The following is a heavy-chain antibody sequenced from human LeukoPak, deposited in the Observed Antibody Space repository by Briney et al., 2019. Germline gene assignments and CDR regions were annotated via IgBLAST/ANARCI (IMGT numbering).Heavy chain of an antibody. D-gene: IGHD2-15*01. V-gene: IGHV1-18*01. Sequence: ASVKVSCKASGYTFTSYGISWVRQAPGQGLEWMGWISAYNGNTNYAQKLQGRVTMTTDTSTSTAYMELRSLRSDDTAVCYCARGIGYCSGGSCYPLDYWGQGTLVTVSS. CDR1: GYTFTSYG. CDR3: ARGIGYCSGGSCYPLDY. J-gene: IGHJ4*02. CDR2: ISAYNGNT.